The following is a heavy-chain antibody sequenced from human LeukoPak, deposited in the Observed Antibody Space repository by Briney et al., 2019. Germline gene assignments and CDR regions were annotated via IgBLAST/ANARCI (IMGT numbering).Heavy chain of an antibody. D-gene: IGHD4-17*01. CDR2: VYHTGTT. Sequence: TSESLSLTCAVYGGSFSGYYWSWIRQPPGKGLEWIGEVYHTGTTNYNPSLKSRVTISLGTSKNQFSLKLSSVTAADTALYYCARGYGALGLWAFDIWGQGTVVT. V-gene: IGHV4-34*01. CDR3: ARGYGALGLWAFDI. J-gene: IGHJ3*02. CDR1: GGSFSGYY.